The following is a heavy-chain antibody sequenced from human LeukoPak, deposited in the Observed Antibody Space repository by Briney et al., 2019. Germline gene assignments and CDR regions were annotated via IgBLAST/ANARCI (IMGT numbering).Heavy chain of an antibody. CDR3: ARVRGSSNTYYSGSGDGGYFDY. CDR1: GGSISSYY. D-gene: IGHD3-10*01. CDR2: IYYSGST. Sequence: KPSETLSLTCTVSGGSISSYYWSWIRQPPGKGLEWIGYIYYSGSTNYNPSLKSRVTISVDTSKNQFSLTLSPVTAAATAVYYCARVRGSSNTYYSGSGDGGYFDYWGQGTLVTVSS. J-gene: IGHJ4*02. V-gene: IGHV4-59*01.